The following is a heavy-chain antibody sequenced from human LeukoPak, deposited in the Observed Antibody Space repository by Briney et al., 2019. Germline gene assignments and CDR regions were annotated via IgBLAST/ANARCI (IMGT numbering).Heavy chain of an antibody. CDR3: VRDGPSWGLL. V-gene: IGHV4-4*07. CDR2: IFTTGGA. D-gene: IGHD3-16*01. CDR1: GGSIGTYY. J-gene: IGHJ4*02. Sequence: PSETLSLTCTVSGGSIGTYYWSWIRQPAGKGLEWIGRIFTTGGANYNPSLKSRVTMSLDTSKNLFSLKLNSVTAADTAEYYCVRDGPSWGLLWGQGALVTVSS.